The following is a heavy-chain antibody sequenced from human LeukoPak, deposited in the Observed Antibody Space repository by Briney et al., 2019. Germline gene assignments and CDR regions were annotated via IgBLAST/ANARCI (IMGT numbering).Heavy chain of an antibody. V-gene: IGHV1-18*01. J-gene: IGHJ5*02. CDR1: GYTFNSYG. D-gene: IGHD3-22*01. CDR2: IHTYNGHT. CDR3: ARDQYYDSKGWFDP. Sequence: ASVKVSCKSSGYTFNSYGITWVRQAPGQGLEWMGWIHTYNGHTNYAQKLQGRVTMTTDTSTNTAYMELRSLRSDDTAVYCCARDQYYDSKGWFDPWGQGTLVTVSS.